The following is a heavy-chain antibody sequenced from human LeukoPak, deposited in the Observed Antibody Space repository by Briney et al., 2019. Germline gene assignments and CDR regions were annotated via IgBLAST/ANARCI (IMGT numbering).Heavy chain of an antibody. V-gene: IGHV1-69*04. Sequence: SVKVSCTASGGTFSSYAIRWVRQAPGQGLEWMWSIIPILGIANYAESFQGRVTITADKSTSTAYMELSSLRSEDTAVYYCARNYCYGSGSYYTRPFDYWGQGTLVTVSS. J-gene: IGHJ4*02. D-gene: IGHD3-10*01. CDR1: GGTFSSYA. CDR3: ARNYCYGSGSYYTRPFDY. CDR2: IIPILGIA.